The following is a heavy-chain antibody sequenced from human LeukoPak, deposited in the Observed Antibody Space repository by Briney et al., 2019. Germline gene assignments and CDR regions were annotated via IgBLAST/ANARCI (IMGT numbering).Heavy chain of an antibody. J-gene: IGHJ4*02. CDR2: IYYSGCT. V-gene: IGHV4-59*01. CDR1: GGSISSYY. D-gene: IGHD3-3*01. CDR3: ASFRYGYYSYFDY. Sequence: SEILSITCTDSGGSISSYYWSWIRQPPGKGLEWIGAIYYSGCTNYNPSLKRRVTISVDTSKNQFSLKLSSVTAADTAVYYCASFRYGYYSYFDYWGQGPLSPSPQ.